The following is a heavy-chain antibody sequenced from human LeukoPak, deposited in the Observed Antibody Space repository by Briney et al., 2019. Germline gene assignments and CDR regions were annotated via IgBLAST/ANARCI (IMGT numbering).Heavy chain of an antibody. CDR3: ARGTVPNAFDI. CDR2: IYTSGST. CDR1: GGSINSSSYY. D-gene: IGHD1/OR15-1a*01. Sequence: KPSETPSLTCTFSGGSINSSSYYLGWIPQPPRKGLEWIGRIYTSGSTNYNPSLKSRVTMSVDTSKNQFSLKLSSVTAADTAVYFCARGTVPNAFDIWGQGTMVTVS. J-gene: IGHJ3*02. V-gene: IGHV4-61*02.